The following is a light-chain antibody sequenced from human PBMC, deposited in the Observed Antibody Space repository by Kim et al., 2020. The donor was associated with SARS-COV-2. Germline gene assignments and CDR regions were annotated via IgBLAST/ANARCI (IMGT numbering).Light chain of an antibody. Sequence: APGEAAKIPCAGNNIVSKNVQWYQQKAGQAPVLVISHDSDRPSEIPDRFSGSNSGNTATLTISRVEAGDEADYYCQVWDGSTDHYVFGTGTKVTVL. V-gene: IGLV3-21*04. J-gene: IGLJ1*01. CDR1: NIVSKN. CDR3: QVWDGSTDHYV. CDR2: HDS.